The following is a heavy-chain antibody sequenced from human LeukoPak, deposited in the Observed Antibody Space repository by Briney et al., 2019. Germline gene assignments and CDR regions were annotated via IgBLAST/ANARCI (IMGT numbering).Heavy chain of an antibody. V-gene: IGHV4-30-4*07. CDR2: IYYTDT. J-gene: IGHJ4*02. Sequence: PSETLSLTCAVSGGSISSGDYSWSWIRQPPGKGLEWIGYIYYTDTYYNPSLKSRVTISLDTSKNQFSLKLSSVTAADTAVYYCASHSGGYAYWGQGTLVTVSP. CDR1: GGSISSGDYS. D-gene: IGHD5-12*01. CDR3: ASHSGGYAY.